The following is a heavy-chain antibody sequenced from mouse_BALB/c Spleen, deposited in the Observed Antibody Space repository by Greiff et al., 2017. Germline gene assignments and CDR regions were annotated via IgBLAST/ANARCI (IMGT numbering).Heavy chain of an antibody. Sequence: QVQLKESGPDLVAPSQSLSITCTVSGFSLTSYGVPWVRQPPGKGLEWLVVIWSDGSTTYNSALKSRLSISKDNSKSQVFLKMNSLQTDDTAMYYCARHDDYDVSWLAYWGQGTLVTVSA. CDR3: ARHDDYDVSWLAY. CDR2: IWSDGST. J-gene: IGHJ3*01. CDR1: GFSLTSYG. V-gene: IGHV2-6-2*01. D-gene: IGHD2-4*01.